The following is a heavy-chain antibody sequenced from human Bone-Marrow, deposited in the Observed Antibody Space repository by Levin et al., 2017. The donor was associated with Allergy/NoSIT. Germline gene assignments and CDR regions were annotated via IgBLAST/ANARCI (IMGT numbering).Heavy chain of an antibody. Sequence: NTGGSLRLSCAASGFTFSDYSMSWIRQAPGQGLEWLSYISSSSSSTNNADSVKGRFTISRDNTKNPLYLQMNSLRAEDTPVYYCARIKWRLTGYYIDYWGQGTLVTVSS. CDR3: ARIKWRLTGYYIDY. V-gene: IGHV3-11*03. CDR2: ISSSSSST. J-gene: IGHJ4*02. D-gene: IGHD3-9*01. CDR1: GFTFSDYS.